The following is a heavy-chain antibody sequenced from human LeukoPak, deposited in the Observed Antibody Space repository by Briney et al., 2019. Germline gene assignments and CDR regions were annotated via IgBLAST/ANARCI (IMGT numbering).Heavy chain of an antibody. CDR2: IYHSGST. D-gene: IGHD3-3*01. J-gene: IGHJ4*02. CDR1: GYSISSGYY. Sequence: PSETLSLTCAVSGYSISSGYYWGWIRQPPGKGLEWIGIIYHSGSTYYNPSLKSRVTISGDKSKNQFSLKLSSVTAADTAVYYCARAETSNYDFWSGYQYYFDYWGQGTLVTVSS. CDR3: ARAETSNYDFWSGYQYYFDY. V-gene: IGHV4-38-2*01.